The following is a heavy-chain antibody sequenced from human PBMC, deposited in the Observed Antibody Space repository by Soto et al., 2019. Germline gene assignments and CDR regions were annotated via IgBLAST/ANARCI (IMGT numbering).Heavy chain of an antibody. V-gene: IGHV4-34*01. D-gene: IGHD2-15*01. J-gene: IGHJ6*02. CDR2: INHSGST. CDR1: GGCVSSGSYY. CDR3: ASVAATAYYYYGMDV. Sequence: SAPMSLTCAVSGGCVSSGSYYWSWRRQPPGKGLEWIGEINHSGSTNYNPSLKSRVTISVDTSKNQFSLKLSSVTAADTAVYYCASVAATAYYYYGMDVWGQGTTVTVS.